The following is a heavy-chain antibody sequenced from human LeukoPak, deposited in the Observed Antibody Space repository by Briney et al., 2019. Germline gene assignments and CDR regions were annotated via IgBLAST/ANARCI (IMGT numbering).Heavy chain of an antibody. CDR1: GYTFTSYG. V-gene: IGHV1-18*01. Sequence: ASVKVSCKASGYTFTSYGISWVRQAPGQGLEWMGWISAYNGNTNYAQKLQGRVTMTTDTSTSTAYMELRSLRSDDTAVYYCARDPHRYYYDSSGYLDAFDIWGQGTMVTVSS. J-gene: IGHJ3*02. CDR2: ISAYNGNT. CDR3: ARDPHRYYYDSSGYLDAFDI. D-gene: IGHD3-22*01.